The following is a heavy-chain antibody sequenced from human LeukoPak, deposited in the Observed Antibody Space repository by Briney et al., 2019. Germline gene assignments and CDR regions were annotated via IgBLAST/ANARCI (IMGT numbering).Heavy chain of an antibody. CDR3: ARLAIFSDYYFDY. CDR1: GGSISSYY. D-gene: IGHD3-9*01. Sequence: PSETLSLTCTVSGGSISSYYWSWIRQPPGKGLEWIGYIYYSGSTNYNPSLKSRVTISVDTSKNQFSLKLSSVTAADTAVYHCARLAIFSDYYFDYWGQGTLVTVSS. J-gene: IGHJ4*02. V-gene: IGHV4-59*08. CDR2: IYYSGST.